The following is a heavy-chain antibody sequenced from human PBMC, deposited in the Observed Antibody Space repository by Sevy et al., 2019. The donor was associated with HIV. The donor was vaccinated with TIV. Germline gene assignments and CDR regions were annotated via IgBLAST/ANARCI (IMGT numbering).Heavy chain of an antibody. Sequence: ASVKVSCKASGYTFTGYYMHWVRQAPGQGLEWMGWINPNSGGTNYAQKFQGRVTMTRDTSISTAYMELSRLRSDDTAVYYCARDSYYDFWSGYRKYNWFDPWGQGTLATVSS. CDR3: ARDSYYDFWSGYRKYNWFDP. CDR2: INPNSGGT. V-gene: IGHV1-2*02. D-gene: IGHD3-3*01. J-gene: IGHJ5*02. CDR1: GYTFTGYY.